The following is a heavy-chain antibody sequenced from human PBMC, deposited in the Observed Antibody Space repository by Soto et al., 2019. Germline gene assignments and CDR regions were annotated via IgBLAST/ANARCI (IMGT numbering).Heavy chain of an antibody. J-gene: IGHJ4*02. D-gene: IGHD6-13*01. Sequence: ETLSLTCAVNGGSFTGYYGAWIRQSPGKGLEWIGEISHSGRTNYNPSLKSRVTISVDTSKNQFSLKVSSVTAADTGMYYCARNGGSTWYYFDYWGQGTLVTVSS. V-gene: IGHV4-34*01. CDR2: ISHSGRT. CDR3: ARNGGSTWYYFDY. CDR1: GGSFTGYY.